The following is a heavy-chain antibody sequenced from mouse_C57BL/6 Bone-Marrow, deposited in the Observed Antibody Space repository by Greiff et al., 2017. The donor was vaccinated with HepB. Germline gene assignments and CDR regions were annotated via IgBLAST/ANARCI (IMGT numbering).Heavy chain of an antibody. J-gene: IGHJ2*01. Sequence: QVQLQQSGAELARPGASVKLSCKASGYTFTSYGMSWVKQRPGQGLEWIGEIYPRSGDTYYNEKFKGKATLTADKSSSTAYMELRSLTSEDSAVYFCARVGPGGTGFFDDWGPGTTLTVSS. CDR3: ARVGPGGTGFFDD. CDR2: IYPRSGDT. D-gene: IGHD4-1*01. CDR1: GYTFTSYG. V-gene: IGHV1-81*01.